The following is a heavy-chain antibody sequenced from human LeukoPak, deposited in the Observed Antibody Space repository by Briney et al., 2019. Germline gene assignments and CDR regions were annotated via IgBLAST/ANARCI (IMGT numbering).Heavy chain of an antibody. CDR2: MNPNSGNT. CDR3: ARGSEIEYYYDSSGSDY. V-gene: IGHV1-8*01. D-gene: IGHD3-22*01. J-gene: IGHJ4*02. CDR1: GYTFTSYD. Sequence: ASVKVSCKASGYTFTSYDTNWVRQATGQGLEWMGWMNPNSGNTGYAQKFQGRVTMTRNTSISTAYMELSSLRSEDTAVYYCARGSEIEYYYDSSGSDYWGQGTLVTVSS.